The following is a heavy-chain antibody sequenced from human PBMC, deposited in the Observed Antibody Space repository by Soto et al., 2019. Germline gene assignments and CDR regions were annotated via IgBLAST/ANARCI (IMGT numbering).Heavy chain of an antibody. CDR2: INWNGRSI. CDR3: AKDRRAMNWYVDL. V-gene: IGHV3-9*01. Sequence: EVQLVESGGGLGQPGTSLRLSCAASGFTFDDFAMHWVRQAPGKGLEWVAGINWNGRSIDYADSVKGRFIISRDNAKKSIYLQLNNLRTEDTAFYYCAKDRRAMNWYVDLWGRGTLVVVSS. J-gene: IGHJ2*01. CDR1: GFTFDDFA.